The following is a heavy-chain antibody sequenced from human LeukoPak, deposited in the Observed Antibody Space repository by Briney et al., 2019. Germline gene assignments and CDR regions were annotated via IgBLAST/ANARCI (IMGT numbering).Heavy chain of an antibody. V-gene: IGHV3-30*02. CDR1: GFTFSSYG. J-gene: IGHJ4*02. D-gene: IGHD4-11*01. CDR2: IRYDGSNK. CDR3: AKDRSDYSNYALGGLDY. Sequence: GGSLRLSCAASGFTFSSYGMHWVRQAPGKGLEWVAFIRYDGSNKYYADSVKGRFTISRDNSKNTLYLQMNSLRAEDTAVYYCAKDRSDYSNYALGGLDYWGQGTLVTVSS.